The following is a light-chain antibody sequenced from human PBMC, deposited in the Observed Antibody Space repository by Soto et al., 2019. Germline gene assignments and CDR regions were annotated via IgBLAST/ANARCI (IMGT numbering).Light chain of an antibody. CDR2: GAS. V-gene: IGKV3-15*01. Sequence: EKVMKQSPATVSVSPGERASLSCRASQSVSSNLAWYQQKPGQAPRLLIYGASTRATGIPARFSGSGSGTEFTLTISSLQSEDFALYYCQQYNNWPPYTFGQGTKLEIK. CDR1: QSVSSN. CDR3: QQYNNWPPYT. J-gene: IGKJ2*01.